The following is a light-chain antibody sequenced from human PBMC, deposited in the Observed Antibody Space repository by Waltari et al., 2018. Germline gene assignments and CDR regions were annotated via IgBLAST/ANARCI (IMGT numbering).Light chain of an antibody. J-gene: IGLJ2*01. CDR1: SSNIGSKS. CDR2: SNN. V-gene: IGLV1-44*01. Sequence: SVLTQPPSVTGTPGQRVSISCSGSSSNIGSKSVNWYQQVPGTAPKLLIYSNNQRPSGVPDRFSGSKSGTSASLAISGLQSEDEADYYCATWDDSLNGLFGGGTKLTVL. CDR3: ATWDDSLNGL.